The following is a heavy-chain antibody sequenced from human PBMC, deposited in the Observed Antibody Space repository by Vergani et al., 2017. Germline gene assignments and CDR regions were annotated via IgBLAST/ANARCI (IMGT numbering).Heavy chain of an antibody. CDR3: ARETTVTKYYYYYGMDV. J-gene: IGHJ6*02. CDR2: INAGNGNT. V-gene: IGHV1-3*01. Sequence: QVQLVQSGAEVKKPGASVKVSCKASGYTFTSYAMHWVRQAPGQRLEWMGWINAGNGNTKYSQKFQGRVTITRDTSASTAYMELSSLRSEDTAVYYCARETTVTKYYYYYGMDVWGQGTTVTVSS. D-gene: IGHD4-17*01. CDR1: GYTFTSYA.